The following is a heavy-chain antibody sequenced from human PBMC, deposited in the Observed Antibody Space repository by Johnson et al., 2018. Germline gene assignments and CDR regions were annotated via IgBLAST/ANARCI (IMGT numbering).Heavy chain of an antibody. CDR2: IIPIFGTA. CDR1: GGTFSNFA. CDR3: ARGYYSDTSGYYPDYDAFDI. Sequence: QVQLVQSGAEVKKPGSSVKVSCKASGGTFSNFAFSWVRQAPGQGLEWMGGIIPIFGTANYAQKFQGRVTITADGSTTANMELSSLTSAATAVYYCARGYYSDTSGYYPDYDAFDIWGQGTMVTVSS. V-gene: IGHV1-69*01. J-gene: IGHJ3*02. D-gene: IGHD3-22*01.